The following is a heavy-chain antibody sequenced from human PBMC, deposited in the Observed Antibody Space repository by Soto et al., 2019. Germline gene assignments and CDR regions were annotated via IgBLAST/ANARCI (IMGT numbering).Heavy chain of an antibody. D-gene: IGHD1-20*01. CDR3: ARLFWGITGTPGRRVGWFDP. CDR1: GGSISSRSYY. Sequence: QLQLQESGPGLVKPSETLSLTCTVSGGSISSRSYYWGWVRQPPGKGLEWIGSLSYTGSPSYNPSLKNRATISVDTSKNQLPLELDSVSAADTVSYYCARLFWGITGTPGRRVGWFDPWGQGTLVTVSS. J-gene: IGHJ5*02. V-gene: IGHV4-39*01. CDR2: LSYTGSP.